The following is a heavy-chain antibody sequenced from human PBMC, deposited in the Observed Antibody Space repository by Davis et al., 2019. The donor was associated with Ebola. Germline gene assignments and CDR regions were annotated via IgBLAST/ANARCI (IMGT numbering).Heavy chain of an antibody. Sequence: PGGSLRLSCAASGFTFSSYWMHWVRQAQGKGLVWVSRINSDGSTTTYADSVKGRFTVSRDNAKNTLYLQMNSLRAEDTAVYYCERVRFGDKWRWFDPWGQGTLVTVSS. CDR2: INSDGSTT. CDR1: GFTFSSYW. D-gene: IGHD3-3*01. CDR3: ERVRFGDKWRWFDP. J-gene: IGHJ5*02. V-gene: IGHV3-74*01.